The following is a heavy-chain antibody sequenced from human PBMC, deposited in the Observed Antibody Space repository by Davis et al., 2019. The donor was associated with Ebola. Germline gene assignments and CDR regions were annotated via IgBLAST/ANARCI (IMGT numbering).Heavy chain of an antibody. CDR1: GFTFSSYS. CDR2: ISSSSSYI. V-gene: IGHV3-21*04. Sequence: GESLKISCAASGFTFSSYSMNWVRQAPGKGLEWVSSISSSSSYIYYADSVKGRFTISRDNAKNSLYLQMNSLRAEDTAVYYCARNYGDYWVDYWGQGTLVTVSS. CDR3: ARNYGDYWVDY. J-gene: IGHJ4*02. D-gene: IGHD4-17*01.